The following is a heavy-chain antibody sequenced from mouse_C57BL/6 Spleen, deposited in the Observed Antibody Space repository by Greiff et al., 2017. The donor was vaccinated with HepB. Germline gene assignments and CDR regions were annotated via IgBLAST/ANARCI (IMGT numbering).Heavy chain of an antibody. CDR2: IDPANGNT. V-gene: IGHV14-3*01. Sequence: EVKLVESVAELVRPGASVKLSCTASGFNIKNTYMHWVKQRPEQGLEWIGRIDPANGNTKYAPKFQGKATITADTSSNTAYLQLSSLTSEDTAIYYCARHYYGSSPFDYWGQGTTLTVSS. J-gene: IGHJ2*01. CDR1: GFNIKNTY. D-gene: IGHD1-1*01. CDR3: ARHYYGSSPFDY.